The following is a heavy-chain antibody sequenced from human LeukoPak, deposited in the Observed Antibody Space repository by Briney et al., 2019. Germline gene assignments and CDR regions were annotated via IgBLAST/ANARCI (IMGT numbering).Heavy chain of an antibody. CDR2: ISSSSSTI. CDR3: ARVGPPYPGTAMATFDY. D-gene: IGHD5-18*01. CDR1: GFTFSSYS. J-gene: IGHJ4*02. Sequence: GGSLRLSCAASGFTFSSYSMNWVRQAPGKGLEWVSYISSSSSTIYYADSVKGRFTISRDNAKNSLYLQMNSLRAEDTAVYYCARVGPPYPGTAMATFDYWGQGTLVTVSS. V-gene: IGHV3-48*01.